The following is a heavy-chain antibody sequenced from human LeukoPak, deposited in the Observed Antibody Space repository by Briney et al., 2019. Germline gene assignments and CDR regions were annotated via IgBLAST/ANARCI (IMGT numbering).Heavy chain of an antibody. Sequence: GASVKVSCKASGYTFTSYDINWVRQATGQGLEWMGWMNPNSGNTGYAQKFQGRVTMTRNTSISTAYMELSSLRSEDTAVYYCARGVPMTTVTTGGYYHYYGMDVWGQGTTVTVSS. V-gene: IGHV1-8*01. CDR3: ARGVPMTTVTTGGYYHYYGMDV. D-gene: IGHD4-17*01. CDR1: GYTFTSYD. J-gene: IGHJ6*02. CDR2: MNPNSGNT.